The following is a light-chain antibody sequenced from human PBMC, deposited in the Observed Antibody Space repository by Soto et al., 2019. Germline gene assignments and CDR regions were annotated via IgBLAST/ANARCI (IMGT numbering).Light chain of an antibody. Sequence: EIVLTQSPGTLSLSPGERATLSCRASQSVSSSYLAWYQQKPGQAPRLLIYGASSRTTGIPDRFSGSGSGTDFTLTISRLEPEAFAVYYCQQYGSSPYTFGQGTKPEIK. J-gene: IGKJ2*01. CDR1: QSVSSSY. V-gene: IGKV3-20*01. CDR2: GAS. CDR3: QQYGSSPYT.